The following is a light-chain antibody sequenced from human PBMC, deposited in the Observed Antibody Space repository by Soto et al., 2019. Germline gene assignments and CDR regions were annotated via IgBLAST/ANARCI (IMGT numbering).Light chain of an antibody. CDR3: AAWDDSLSGHVV. CDR2: GNN. V-gene: IGLV1-44*01. Sequence: QSVLTQPPSASGTPGQRVTISCSGSSSNIGSNTVNWYQQLPGTAPKLLIYGNNHRPSGVPDRFSGSKSGTSASLAISGLQSEDEADYYCAAWDDSLSGHVVFGGGTKVTVL. CDR1: SSNIGSNT. J-gene: IGLJ2*01.